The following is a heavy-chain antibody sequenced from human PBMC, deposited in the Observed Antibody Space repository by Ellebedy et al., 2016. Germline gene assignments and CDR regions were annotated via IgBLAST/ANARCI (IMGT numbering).Heavy chain of an antibody. J-gene: IGHJ4*02. CDR2: INHDGGAK. Sequence: GGSLRLSXEASGINFVTYWMSWVRQVPGKGLEWVANINHDGGAKYYVDSVRGRFTVSRDNAKNSLYLHMSSLRAEDTATYYCAKNSVTFFGALILDNFDHWGQGALVTVSS. D-gene: IGHD3-3*01. CDR3: AKNSVTFFGALILDNFDH. V-gene: IGHV3-7*03. CDR1: GINFVTYW.